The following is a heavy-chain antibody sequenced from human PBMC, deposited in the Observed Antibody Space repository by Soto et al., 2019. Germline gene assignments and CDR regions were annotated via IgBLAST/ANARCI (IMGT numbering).Heavy chain of an antibody. Sequence: QLQLQESGPGLVKPSETLSLTCTVSGGSISRSSYYWGWIRQPPGKGLEWIGSIYYSGSTHYNPSLKIRVNISVDTSKNQFSLKLSSVTAAYTAVYYCATLWFGAADYWGQGTLVTVSS. J-gene: IGHJ4*02. CDR3: ATLWFGAADY. CDR2: IYYSGST. V-gene: IGHV4-39*01. D-gene: IGHD3-10*01. CDR1: GGSISRSSYY.